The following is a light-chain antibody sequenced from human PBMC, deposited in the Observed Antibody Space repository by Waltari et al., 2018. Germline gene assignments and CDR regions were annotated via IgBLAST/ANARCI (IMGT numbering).Light chain of an antibody. V-gene: IGKV1-5*03. CDR1: QNINIW. CDR3: QQHNSIPVT. CDR2: RAA. J-gene: IGKJ2*01. Sequence: DIKMTHSPSTLSASVGDRVTITCRASQNINIWLAWYQQKQGETPSNLMNRAANYKRGGPSRCIGSGSGTEFALTIDSLQPDDFATYYCQQHNSIPVTFGQGTKLEIK.